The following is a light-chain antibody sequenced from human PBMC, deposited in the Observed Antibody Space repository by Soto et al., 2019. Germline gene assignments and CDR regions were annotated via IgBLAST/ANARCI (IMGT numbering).Light chain of an antibody. CDR3: SSYAGSSNV. CDR1: SSDVGGYNY. V-gene: IGLV2-8*01. J-gene: IGLJ1*01. CDR2: EVN. Sequence: QSLPTQPPSASGSPGQSVAVSCTGTSSDVGGYNYVSWYQQQPGKAPKLKIYEVNKRPPGVPDRFSGAKSGNTASLTVSGLQAEDEADYYCSSYAGSSNVFGTETKVTVL.